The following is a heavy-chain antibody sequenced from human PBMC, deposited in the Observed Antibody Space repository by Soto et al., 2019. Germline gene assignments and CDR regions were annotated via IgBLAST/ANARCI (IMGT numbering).Heavy chain of an antibody. CDR2: ISAYNGNT. V-gene: IGHV1-18*01. D-gene: IGHD5-12*01. CDR1: GYTFTSYG. CDR3: ARDPLRGYSGYDSDY. J-gene: IGHJ4*02. Sequence: GASVKVSCKASGYTFTSYGISWVRQAPGQGLEWMGWISAYNGNTNYAQKLQGRVTMTTDTSTSTAYMELSSLRSEDTAVYYCARDPLRGYSGYDSDYWGQGTLVTVSS.